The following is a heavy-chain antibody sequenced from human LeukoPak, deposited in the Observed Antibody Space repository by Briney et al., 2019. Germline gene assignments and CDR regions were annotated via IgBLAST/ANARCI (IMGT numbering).Heavy chain of an antibody. V-gene: IGHV3-48*03. Sequence: GGSLRLSCAASXXXXXSXEXNXVRXXPXXXXEXXSXISSSGSTIXYXDSVKGRFTISRDNAXNSLYLQMNSLRAEDTAVYYCAXDFLVXTDSXATSFWGGFXYWGQGTLVTVSS. CDR2: ISSSGSTI. J-gene: IGHJ4*02. D-gene: IGHD5-12*01. CDR1: XXXXXSXE. CDR3: AXDFLVXTDSXATSFWGGFXY.